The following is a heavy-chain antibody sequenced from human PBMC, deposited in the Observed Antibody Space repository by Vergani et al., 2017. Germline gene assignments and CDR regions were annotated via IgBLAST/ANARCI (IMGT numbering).Heavy chain of an antibody. J-gene: IGHJ6*03. CDR2: IYYSGST. Sequence: QVQLQESGPGLVKPSETLSLTCTVSGGSISSYYWSWIRQPPGKGLEWIGYIYYSGSTNYNPSLKSRVTISVDTSKNQFSLTLSSVTAADTAVYYCASSYVRYYYYYMDVWGKGTTVTVSS. V-gene: IGHV4-59*01. D-gene: IGHD1-26*01. CDR1: GGSISSYY. CDR3: ASSYVRYYYYYMDV.